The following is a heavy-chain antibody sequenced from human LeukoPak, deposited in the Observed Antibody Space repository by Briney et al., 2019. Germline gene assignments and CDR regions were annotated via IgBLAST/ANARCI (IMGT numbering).Heavy chain of an antibody. CDR3: ARASLYSGSYGLYY. D-gene: IGHD1-26*01. CDR2: ISSSSSYV. Sequence: GGSLRLSCAASGFTFSSYSMNWVRQAPGKGLEWVSSISSSSSYVYYADSVKGRFTISIDNAKNSLYLQMNSLRAEDTAVYYCARASLYSGSYGLYYWGQGTLVTVSS. J-gene: IGHJ4*02. V-gene: IGHV3-21*01. CDR1: GFTFSSYS.